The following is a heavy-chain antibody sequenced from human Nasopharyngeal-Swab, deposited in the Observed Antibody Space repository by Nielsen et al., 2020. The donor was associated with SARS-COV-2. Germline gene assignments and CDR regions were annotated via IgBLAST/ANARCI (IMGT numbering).Heavy chain of an antibody. CDR2: IYPSGST. V-gene: IGHV4-30-2*01. D-gene: IGHD3-10*01. CDR1: GGSISFAGYS. CDR3: ARLWFGEFIFDY. Sequence: TLSLTSAFSGGSISFAGYSWCFLRQPPGKGLEWIGYIYPSGSTYYNPSLKSRVTISVDSSNNQFSLKLSSVTAADTAVYYCARLWFGEFIFDYWGKGTVVTVSS. J-gene: IGHJ4*02.